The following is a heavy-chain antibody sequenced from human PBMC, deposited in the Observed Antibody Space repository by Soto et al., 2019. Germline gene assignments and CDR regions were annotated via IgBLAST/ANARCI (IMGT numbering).Heavy chain of an antibody. D-gene: IGHD1-20*01. CDR3: ARPRDNNINYYYALDV. CDR1: GAAVSSATYY. Sequence: SLTCPVSGAAVSSATYYWNWIRQPPGKPLEWTGYVYYSGSTNDGPSLKMRVTISLHTAKVQFSLKRSSVTAADTAVYYCARPRDNNINYYYALDVWGPGTTVTVS. V-gene: IGHV4-61*01. CDR2: VYYSGST. J-gene: IGHJ6*02.